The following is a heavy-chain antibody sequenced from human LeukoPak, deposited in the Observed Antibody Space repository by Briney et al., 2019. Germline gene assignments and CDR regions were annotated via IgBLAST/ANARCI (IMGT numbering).Heavy chain of an antibody. D-gene: IGHD4-11*01. CDR3: ARGKITVTGYYYAMDV. Sequence: SQTLSLTCTVSGDSMNDGGYTWHWIRQPPGKGLEWIGNIFHSGSTHSNPSLIGRVTISLDRSKSQFSLRLASLTVADTAVYYCARGKITVTGYYYAMDVWGQGTTVTVSS. CDR1: GDSMNDGGYT. J-gene: IGHJ6*02. CDR2: IFHSGST. V-gene: IGHV4-30-2*01.